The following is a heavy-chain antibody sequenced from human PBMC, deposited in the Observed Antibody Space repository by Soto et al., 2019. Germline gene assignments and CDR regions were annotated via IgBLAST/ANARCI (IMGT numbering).Heavy chain of an antibody. CDR2: IGGSGGNT. CDR3: ARVASDYINSADH. CDR1: GFIFNAYA. Sequence: EVQLLESGGGLVQPGGALRLSCAASGFIFNAYAMTWVRQAPGKGLEWVSAIGGSGGNTYYAASVKGGFTISRDNSKDTVELEMNRLRVDDTAVYFRARVASDYINSADHWGQGILVTVSS. V-gene: IGHV3-23*01. D-gene: IGHD4-4*01. J-gene: IGHJ4*02.